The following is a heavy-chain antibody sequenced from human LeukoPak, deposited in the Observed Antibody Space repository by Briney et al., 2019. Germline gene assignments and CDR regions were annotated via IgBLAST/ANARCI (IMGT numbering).Heavy chain of an antibody. CDR3: AKDGGRDYEYYFDY. Sequence: GGSLRLSCAASGFTFSSYAMSWVRQAPGKGLEWVSAISGSGGSTYYADSVKGRFTISRDNSKSTLYLQMNSLRAEDTAVYYCAKDGGRDYEYYFDYWGQGTLVTVSS. J-gene: IGHJ4*02. D-gene: IGHD2-15*01. CDR2: ISGSGGST. CDR1: GFTFSSYA. V-gene: IGHV3-23*01.